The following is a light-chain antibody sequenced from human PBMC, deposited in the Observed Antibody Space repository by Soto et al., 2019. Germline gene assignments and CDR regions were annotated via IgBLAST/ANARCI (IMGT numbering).Light chain of an antibody. CDR2: EDN. J-gene: IGLJ3*02. Sequence: QSVRTQPASVSGSPGQSITISCTGTSSDVGSYNLVSWYQQHPGTAPKLMIYEDNKRASGVSNRFSGSTSGSTASLTISVLQAEDEADYYCCSYAGSSTWVFGGGTKLTVL. V-gene: IGLV2-23*01. CDR3: CSYAGSSTWV. CDR1: SSDVGSYNL.